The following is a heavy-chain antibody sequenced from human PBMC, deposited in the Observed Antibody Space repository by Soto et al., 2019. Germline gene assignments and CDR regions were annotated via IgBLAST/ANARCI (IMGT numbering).Heavy chain of an antibody. J-gene: IGHJ4*02. CDR3: ARASGYGSQSYRWHYLDS. CDR2: IYYTGST. V-gene: IGHV4-59*01. Sequence: QVQLQESGPGLVKPSETLSLTCTVSSGSITNYYWNWIRQPPGKGLEWIGYIYYTGSTNYNPSLERRVTISVDTSKNQFSLKLNSVTAADTAVYYCARASGYGSQSYRWHYLDSWGQGILVTVSS. CDR1: SGSITNYY. D-gene: IGHD3-10*01.